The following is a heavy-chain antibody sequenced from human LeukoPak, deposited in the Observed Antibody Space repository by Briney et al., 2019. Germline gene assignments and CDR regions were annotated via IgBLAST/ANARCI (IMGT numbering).Heavy chain of an antibody. CDR2: ISSSGSTI. CDR1: GFTFSDYY. D-gene: IGHD2-15*01. CDR3: ARPPGYCSGGSCYLWYFDY. Sequence: GGSLRLSCAASGFTFSDYYVSWIRQAPGKGLEWVSYISSSGSTIYYADSVKGRFTISRDNAKNSLYLQMNSLRAEDTAVYYCARPPGYCSGGSCYLWYFDYWGQGTLVTVSS. J-gene: IGHJ4*02. V-gene: IGHV3-11*01.